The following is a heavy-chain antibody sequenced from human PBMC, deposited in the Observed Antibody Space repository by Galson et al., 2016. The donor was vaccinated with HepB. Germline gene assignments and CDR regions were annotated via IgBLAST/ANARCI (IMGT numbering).Heavy chain of an antibody. Sequence: SLRLSCAASGFTFSAYAMSWVRQAPGKGLEWVSSLSGGGDTTYYADSVKGRFTISGDTSKNTLHLQMNSLRADDTAVYFCAKAFSGSYPGDLDYWGQGTLVTVSS. CDR3: AKAFSGSYPGDLDY. D-gene: IGHD1-26*01. CDR1: GFTFSAYA. CDR2: LSGGGDTT. J-gene: IGHJ4*02. V-gene: IGHV3-23*01.